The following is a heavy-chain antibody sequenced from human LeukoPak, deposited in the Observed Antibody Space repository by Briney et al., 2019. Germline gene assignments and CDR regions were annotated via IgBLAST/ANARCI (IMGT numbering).Heavy chain of an antibody. CDR2: MTHDGRT. V-gene: IGHV4-34*01. Sequence: SETLSLTCAVYGGSLSSWYWSWVRQPPGKGLEWIGEMTHDGRTNYNPSLKSRVSMSVDTSKNQFSLKLSFVAAADTAVYYCAPIYGDYSDFDSWGQGTLVTVSS. D-gene: IGHD4-17*01. J-gene: IGHJ4*02. CDR3: APIYGDYSDFDS. CDR1: GGSLSSWY.